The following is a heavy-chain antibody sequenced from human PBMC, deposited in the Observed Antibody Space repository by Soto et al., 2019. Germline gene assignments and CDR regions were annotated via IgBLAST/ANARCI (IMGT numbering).Heavy chain of an antibody. Sequence: SETLSLTCAVSGVSISSSNWWSCVRQPPGKGLEWIGEIYHSGSTNYNPSLKSRVTISVDTSKNQFSLKLSSVTAADTAVYYCARDNGYSYGYTLDHWGQGTLVTSPQ. CDR3: ARDNGYSYGYTLDH. D-gene: IGHD5-18*01. J-gene: IGHJ4*02. CDR1: GVSISSSNW. CDR2: IYHSGST. V-gene: IGHV4-4*02.